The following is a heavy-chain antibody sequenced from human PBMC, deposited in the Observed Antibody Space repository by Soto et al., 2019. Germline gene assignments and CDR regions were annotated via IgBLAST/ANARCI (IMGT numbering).Heavy chain of an antibody. V-gene: IGHV4-34*01. Sequence: QVQLQQWGAGLLKPSETLSLTCAVYGGSFSGYYWSWIRQPPGKGLEWIGEINHSGSTNYNPSLKSRVTISVDTSKNQFSQKLSYVTDADTGVYYCARGDTNHDIVVVPAAMTGLLPEISDAFDIWGQGTMVTVSS. D-gene: IGHD2-2*01. J-gene: IGHJ3*02. CDR2: INHSGST. CDR3: ARGDTNHDIVVVPAAMTGLLPEISDAFDI. CDR1: GGSFSGYY.